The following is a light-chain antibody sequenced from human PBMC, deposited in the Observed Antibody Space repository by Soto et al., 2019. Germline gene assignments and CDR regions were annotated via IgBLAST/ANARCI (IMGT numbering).Light chain of an antibody. CDR2: ESS. CDR1: QNVANY. Sequence: EIVLTQSPATLSLSPGERATLSCRASQNVANYLDWYQQKPGQAPRLLIYESSNRATGIAARFSGSGSGTEFTLTISSLQSEDFAVYYCQQYNSWPLTFGGGTKVDIK. V-gene: IGKV3D-15*01. J-gene: IGKJ4*01. CDR3: QQYNSWPLT.